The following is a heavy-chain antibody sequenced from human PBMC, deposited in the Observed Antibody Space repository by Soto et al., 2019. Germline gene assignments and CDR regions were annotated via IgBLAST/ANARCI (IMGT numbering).Heavy chain of an antibody. CDR3: ARDKGGYDLGLNAFDI. V-gene: IGHV3-30-3*01. CDR2: ISYDGSNK. CDR1: GFTFSSYA. Sequence: PGGSLRLSCAASGFTFSSYAMHWVRQAPGKGLEWVAVISYDGSNKYYADSVKGRFTISRDNSKNTLYLQMNSLRAEDTVVYYCARDKGGYDLGLNAFDIWGQGTMVTVS. J-gene: IGHJ3*02. D-gene: IGHD5-12*01.